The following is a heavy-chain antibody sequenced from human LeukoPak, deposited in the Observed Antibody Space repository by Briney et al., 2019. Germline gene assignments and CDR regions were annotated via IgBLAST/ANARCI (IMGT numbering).Heavy chain of an antibody. Sequence: PGGSLRLSCAASGFTFSSYAMSWVRQAPGKGLEWVSAISGSGGSAYYADSVKGRFTISRDNSKNTLYLQMNSLRAEDTAVYYCAKDLGMGGWYIFFDYWGLGTLVTVSS. CDR3: AKDLGMGGWYIFFDY. J-gene: IGHJ4*02. CDR2: ISGSGGSA. V-gene: IGHV3-23*01. CDR1: GFTFSSYA. D-gene: IGHD6-19*01.